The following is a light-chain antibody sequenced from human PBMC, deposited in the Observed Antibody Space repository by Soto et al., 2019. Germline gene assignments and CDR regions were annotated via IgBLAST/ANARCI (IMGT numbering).Light chain of an antibody. CDR2: SAS. Sequence: DIQMTQSPSSLSASVGDRVTITCRASQRVGSYLNWYQQKPGKAPTLLIYSASELQSGVSSRFSGTGSGTDFTLTIRNLQPEDFGVYYCQQSHNTPLTLGPGTGVDI. CDR3: QQSHNTPLT. CDR1: QRVGSY. J-gene: IGKJ1*01. V-gene: IGKV1-39*01.